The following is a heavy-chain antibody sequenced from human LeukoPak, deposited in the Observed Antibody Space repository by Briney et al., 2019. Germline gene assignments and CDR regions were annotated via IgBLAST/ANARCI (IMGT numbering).Heavy chain of an antibody. CDR3: ARMIGDAFDI. J-gene: IGHJ3*02. CDR1: GYTFTSYG. V-gene: IGHV1-18*01. CDR2: ISAYNGNT. D-gene: IGHD3-10*02. Sequence: ASVKVSCKASGYTFTSYGISWVRQAPGQGLEWMGWISAYNGNTNYAQKFQGRVTITADKSTSTAYMELSSLRSEDTAVYYCARMIGDAFDIWGQGTMVTVSS.